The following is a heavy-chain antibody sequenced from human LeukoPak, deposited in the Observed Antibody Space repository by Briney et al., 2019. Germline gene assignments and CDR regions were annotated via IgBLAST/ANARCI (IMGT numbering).Heavy chain of an antibody. J-gene: IGHJ4*02. CDR3: ARDGRGSSGWSPKYYFDY. D-gene: IGHD6-19*01. CDR1: GFTVSSNY. CDR2: IYSGGST. Sequence: PGGSLRLSCAASGFTVSSNYMSWVRQAPGKGLEWVSVIYSGGSTYYADSVKGRFTISRDNSKNTLYLQMNSLRAEDTAVYYCARDGRGSSGWSPKYYFDYWGQGTLVTVSS. V-gene: IGHV3-66*01.